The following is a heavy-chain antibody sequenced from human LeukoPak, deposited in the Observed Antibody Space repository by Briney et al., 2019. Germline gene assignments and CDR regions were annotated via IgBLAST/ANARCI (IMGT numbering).Heavy chain of an antibody. V-gene: IGHV1-18*01. CDR2: ISAYNGNT. D-gene: IGHD3-16*01. Sequence: ASVKVSCKASGYTFTSYGISWVRQAPGQGLEWMGWISAYNGNTNYAQKLRGRVTMTTDTSTSTAYMELRSLRSDDTAVYYCARDDQFGGPQKFGYWGQGTLVTVSS. J-gene: IGHJ4*02. CDR1: GYTFTSYG. CDR3: ARDDQFGGPQKFGY.